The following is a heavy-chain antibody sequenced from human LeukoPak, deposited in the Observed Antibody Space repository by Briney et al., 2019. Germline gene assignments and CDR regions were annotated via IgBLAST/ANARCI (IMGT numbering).Heavy chain of an antibody. J-gene: IGHJ4*02. CDR1: GSSIISDY. CDR2: IHYSGST. CDR3: ARGPTTVATIFDY. Sequence: PSETLSLTCTVSGSSIISDYWSWIRQPPGRGLEWIGYIHYSGSTNYNPSLKSRVTISVDTSKNQFSLKLSSVTAADTAVYYCARGPTTVATIFDYWGQGTLVTVSS. D-gene: IGHD5-12*01. V-gene: IGHV4-59*01.